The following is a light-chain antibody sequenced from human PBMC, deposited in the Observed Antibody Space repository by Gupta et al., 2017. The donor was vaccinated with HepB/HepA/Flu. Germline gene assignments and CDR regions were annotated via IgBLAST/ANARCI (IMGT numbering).Light chain of an antibody. J-gene: IGKJ1*01. V-gene: IGKV1-5*03. CDR3: HQYTNYPST. CDR1: QNTGYW. CDR2: KTS. Sequence: DIQMTQSPSTLSASVGDRVTITRRASQNTGYWLAWFQQKPGKAPNLLISKTSTLVSGVPSRLSGSGSWTEFTLTISSLQPDDVATYYCHQYTNYPSTFGPGTKVEIK.